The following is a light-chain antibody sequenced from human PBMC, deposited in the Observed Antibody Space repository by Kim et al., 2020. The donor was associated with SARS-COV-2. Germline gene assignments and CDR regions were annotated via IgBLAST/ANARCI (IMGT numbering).Light chain of an antibody. CDR1: NHSVGNEG. CDR3: SAWDTSLGVWV. V-gene: IGLV10-54*01. CDR2: RHN. J-gene: IGLJ3*02. Sequence: QTARLTCTGNNHSVGNEGVAWLQQHPGHPPKLLSYRHNNRPSGISERFSASRSGNTASRTIIGLQTEDEADYYCSAWDTSLGVWVFGGGTQLTVL.